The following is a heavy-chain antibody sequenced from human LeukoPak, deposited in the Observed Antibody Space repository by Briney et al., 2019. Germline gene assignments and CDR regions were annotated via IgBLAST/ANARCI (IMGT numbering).Heavy chain of an antibody. CDR2: IYYSGST. CDR1: GGSISSSSYY. Sequence: PSETLSLTCTVSGGSISSSSYYWGWIRQPPGKGLEWIGSIYYSGSTYYNPFLKSRVTISVDTSKNQFSLKLSSVTAADTAVYYCASVNYYGSGSTVYWGQGTLVTVSS. V-gene: IGHV4-39*01. D-gene: IGHD3-10*01. J-gene: IGHJ4*02. CDR3: ASVNYYGSGSTVY.